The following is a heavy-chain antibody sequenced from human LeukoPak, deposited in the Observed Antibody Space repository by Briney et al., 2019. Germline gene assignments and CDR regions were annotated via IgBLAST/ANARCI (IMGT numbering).Heavy chain of an antibody. D-gene: IGHD3-9*01. V-gene: IGHV3-48*02. CDR2: ISMSSSSI. J-gene: IGHJ4*02. CDR1: GFTFSRYI. CDR3: ARTAYYDISTGYPYYFDY. Sequence: GGSLRLSCAASGFTFSRYIMNWVRQPPGKGLEWVSYISMSSSSIDYADSVKGRLTTSTDNAKNSLYLQMNSLRDEDTAVYYCARTAYYDISTGYPYYFDYWGQGTLVTVSS.